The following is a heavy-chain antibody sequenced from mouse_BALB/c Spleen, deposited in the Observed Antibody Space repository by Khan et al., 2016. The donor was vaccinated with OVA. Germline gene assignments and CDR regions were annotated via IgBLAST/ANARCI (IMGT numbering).Heavy chain of an antibody. CDR2: ISSSGST. CDR1: GYSITSYYP. Sequence: EVQLQESGPGLVKPSPSLSLTCTVTGYSITSYYPWNWIRQFPGNKLEWMGYISSSGSTNYNPALKSRISITRATSTNQSFLQLNSVTTENTATYDYARDGAGYNYAMDYWGQGTSVTVSS. V-gene: IGHV3-2*02. J-gene: IGHJ4*01. D-gene: IGHD1-1*02. CDR3: ARDGAGYNYAMDY.